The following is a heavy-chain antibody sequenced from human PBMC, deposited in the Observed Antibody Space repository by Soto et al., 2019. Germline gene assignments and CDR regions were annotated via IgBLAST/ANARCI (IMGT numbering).Heavy chain of an antibody. Sequence: EVQLVESGGGLFKPGGSLRLSCAPSGFTFSSYSMNWVRQAQGKGLEWVSSISSSSSYIYYADSVKGRFTISRDNAKNSLYLQMNSLRAEDTAVYYCARVVSGYSSGWKDDYWGQGTLVTVSS. CDR1: GFTFSSYS. CDR2: ISSSSSYI. D-gene: IGHD6-19*01. J-gene: IGHJ4*02. CDR3: ARVVSGYSSGWKDDY. V-gene: IGHV3-21*01.